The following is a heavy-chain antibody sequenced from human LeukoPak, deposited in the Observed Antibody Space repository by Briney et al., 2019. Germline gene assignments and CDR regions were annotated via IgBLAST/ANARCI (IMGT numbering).Heavy chain of an antibody. D-gene: IGHD3-9*01. V-gene: IGHV3-7*03. CDR3: VKDNYNILTDNFDY. CDR1: GFTFSNYW. J-gene: IGHJ4*02. CDR2: IKTDGSEK. Sequence: GGSLRLSCEGSGFTFSNYWMSWVRQAPGKGLEWVANIKTDGSEKYYVDSVKGRFTISRDNAKNSLYLQMNSLRPEDTALYYCVKDNYNILTDNFDYWGQGTLVTVSS.